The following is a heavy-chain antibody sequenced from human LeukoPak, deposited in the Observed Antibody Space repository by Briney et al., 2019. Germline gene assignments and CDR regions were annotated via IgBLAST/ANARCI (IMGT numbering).Heavy chain of an antibody. Sequence: GASVKVSCKASGYTFSSHGYTWVRQAPGQGLEWMEWISAYNGNTDYAQKFQGRVTMTTDTSTSTAYMELRSLRSDDTAVYFCARAYYHDTSSYQGFDFWGQGTLVTVSS. J-gene: IGHJ4*02. D-gene: IGHD3-22*01. CDR3: ARAYYHDTSSYQGFDF. V-gene: IGHV1-18*01. CDR2: ISAYNGNT. CDR1: GYTFSSHG.